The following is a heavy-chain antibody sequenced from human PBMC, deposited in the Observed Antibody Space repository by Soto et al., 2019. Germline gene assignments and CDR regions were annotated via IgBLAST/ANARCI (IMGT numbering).Heavy chain of an antibody. Sequence: QITLKESGPTLVKPTQTLTLTCTFSGFSLSTSGVGVGWIRQPPGKALEWLALIYWDDDKRYSLSLKSRLTINKETSKKQVVLTMTNMDPVDTATYYCAHHGYYSYGVDVWGKGTTVTVSS. CDR2: IYWDDDK. J-gene: IGHJ6*04. V-gene: IGHV2-5*02. CDR3: AHHGYYSYGVDV. CDR1: GFSLSTSGVG.